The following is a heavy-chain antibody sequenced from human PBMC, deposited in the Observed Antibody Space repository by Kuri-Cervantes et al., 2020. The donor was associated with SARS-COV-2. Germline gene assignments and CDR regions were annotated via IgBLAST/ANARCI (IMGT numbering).Heavy chain of an antibody. V-gene: IGHV1-18*01. D-gene: IGHD4-23*01. J-gene: IGHJ4*02. CDR2: TSTYNGNT. CDR3: ARSHTLYGGNSSPWDY. CDR1: GYTFTTYG. Sequence: ASVKVSCKASGYTFTTYGISWMRQAPGRGLEWMGWTSTYNGNTNYAQILQGRITMTTDTSTSTAYMELRSLRSHDTAVYYCARSHTLYGGNSSPWDYWGQGTLVTVSS.